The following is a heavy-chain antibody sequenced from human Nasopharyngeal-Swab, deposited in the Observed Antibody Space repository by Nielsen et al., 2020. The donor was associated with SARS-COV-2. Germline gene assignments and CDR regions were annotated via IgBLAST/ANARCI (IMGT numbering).Heavy chain of an antibody. CDR2: ISYDGSNK. J-gene: IGHJ4*02. Sequence: GESLKISCAASGFTFSSYGMHWVRQAPGKGLEWVAVISYDGSNKYYADSVKGRFTISRDNSKNTLYLQMNSLRADDTAVYYCAKGGVSVYGDSYYFDFWGQGTLVTVSS. CDR3: AKGGVSVYGDSYYFDF. CDR1: GFTFSSYG. D-gene: IGHD4-17*01. V-gene: IGHV3-30*12.